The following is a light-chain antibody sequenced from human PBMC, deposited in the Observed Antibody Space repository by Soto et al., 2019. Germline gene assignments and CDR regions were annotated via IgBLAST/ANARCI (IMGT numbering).Light chain of an antibody. V-gene: IGKV1-9*01. CDR3: QQGYSTPWT. J-gene: IGKJ3*01. CDR1: HDISTF. CDR2: EAS. Sequence: DIQLTQSPSLLSASIGDRVTITCRASHDISTFLAWYQQKPGKAPKLLIYEASTLQSGVPSRFSGSGSGTEFTLTISGLLPEDFAAYHCQQGYSTPWTFGPGTTVDIK.